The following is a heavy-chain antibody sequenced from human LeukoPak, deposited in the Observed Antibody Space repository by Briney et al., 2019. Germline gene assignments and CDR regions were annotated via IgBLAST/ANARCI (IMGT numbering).Heavy chain of an antibody. V-gene: IGHV4-38-2*02. CDR1: GGSISGYY. D-gene: IGHD3-16*01. Sequence: SETLSLTCTVSGGSISGYYWGWIRQPPGKGLEWIGSIYHSGSTYYNPSLKSRVTISVDTSKNQFSLKLSSVTAADTAVYYCARVGETGIDYWGQGTLVTVSS. CDR2: IYHSGST. J-gene: IGHJ4*02. CDR3: ARVGETGIDY.